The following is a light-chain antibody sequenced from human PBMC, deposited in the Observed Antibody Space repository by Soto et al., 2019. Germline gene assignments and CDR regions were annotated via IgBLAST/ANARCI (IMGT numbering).Light chain of an antibody. J-gene: IGKJ2*01. CDR3: EQYNSWPPLYT. Sequence: EIVMTQSPATLSLSPGEGATLSCRASQSVSHNLVWYQQKPGQAPRLLIYGASTRATGIPTRFSGSGSGTEFTLTISSLQSEDFAVYYCEQYNSWPPLYTFGQGTKLEIK. CDR2: GAS. CDR1: QSVSHN. V-gene: IGKV3-15*01.